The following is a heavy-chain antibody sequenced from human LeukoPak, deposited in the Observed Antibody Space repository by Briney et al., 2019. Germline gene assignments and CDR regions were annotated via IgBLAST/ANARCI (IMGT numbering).Heavy chain of an antibody. V-gene: IGHV7-4-1*02. D-gene: IGHD3-3*01. CDR3: ARDYDFWSGYYGNWFDP. Sequence: GASVKVSCKASGCTFTSYAMNWVRQAPGQGLEWMGWINTNTGNPTYAQGFTGRFVFSLDTSVSTAYLQISSLKAEDTAVYYCARDYDFWSGYYGNWFDPWGQGTLVTVSS. J-gene: IGHJ5*02. CDR1: GCTFTSYA. CDR2: INTNTGNP.